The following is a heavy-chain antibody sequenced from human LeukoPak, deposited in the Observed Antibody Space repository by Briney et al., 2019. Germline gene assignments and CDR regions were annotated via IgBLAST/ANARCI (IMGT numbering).Heavy chain of an antibody. CDR1: GGSISSGGYY. J-gene: IGHJ6*03. CDR3: ARVFDSGRSYYYIDV. Sequence: SQTLSLTCTVSGGSISSGGYYWSWIRQPPGKGLEWIGYIYHSGSTYYNPSLKSRVTISVDRSKNQFSLKLSSVTAADTAVYYCARVFDSGRSYYYIDVWGKGTTVTVSS. V-gene: IGHV4-30-2*01. CDR2: IYHSGST. D-gene: IGHD3-10*01.